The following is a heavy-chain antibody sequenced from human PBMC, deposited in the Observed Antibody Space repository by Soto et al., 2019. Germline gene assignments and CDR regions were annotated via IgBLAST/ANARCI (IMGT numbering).Heavy chain of an antibody. D-gene: IGHD6-6*01. V-gene: IGHV4-59*01. J-gene: IGHJ4*02. CDR1: GGSIGNYY. Sequence: SSETLSLTCNVSGGSIGNYYWSWLRQPPGKGLEWIGYIYYNGNTNYNPSLKSRVTISLDMPKSRFSLNLRSVTAADTAVYYCARVLYGSSSGLDHWGQGTLVTVSS. CDR2: IYYNGNT. CDR3: ARVLYGSSSGLDH.